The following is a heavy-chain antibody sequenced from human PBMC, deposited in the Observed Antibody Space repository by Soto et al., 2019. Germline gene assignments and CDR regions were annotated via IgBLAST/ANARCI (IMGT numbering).Heavy chain of an antibody. D-gene: IGHD2-2*01. CDR2: MNPNSGNT. J-gene: IGHJ5*02. V-gene: IGHV1-8*01. CDR1: GYTFTSYD. Sequence: GASVKVSCKASGYTFTSYDINWVRQATGQGLEWMGWMNPNSGNTGYAQKFQGRVTMTRNTSISTAYMELSSLRSEDTAVYYCARGVLNCSSTSCRRSPRALNEYWFDPWGQGTLVTVSS. CDR3: ARGVLNCSSTSCRRSPRALNEYWFDP.